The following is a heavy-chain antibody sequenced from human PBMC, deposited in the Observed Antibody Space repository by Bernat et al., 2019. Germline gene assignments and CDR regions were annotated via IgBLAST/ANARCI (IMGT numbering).Heavy chain of an antibody. Sequence: EVQLVESGGGLVQPGGSLRLSCAASGFTFSNYWMSWVRQAPGRGLEWVANIKQDGSEKYYMDSVKGRFTISRDNAKNSLYLQMNSLRAEDTAVYYCARDVPSMRLAHWGQGTRVTVSS. CDR1: GFTFSNYW. J-gene: IGHJ4*02. CDR2: IKQDGSEK. V-gene: IGHV3-7*03. CDR3: ARDVPSMRLAH. D-gene: IGHD6-19*01.